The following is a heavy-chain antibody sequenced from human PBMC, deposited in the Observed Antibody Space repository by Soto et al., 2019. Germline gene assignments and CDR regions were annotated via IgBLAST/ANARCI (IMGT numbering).Heavy chain of an antibody. CDR2: ISGSGGST. CDR3: AKDLVGSTADYYAY. D-gene: IGHD2-15*01. V-gene: IGHV3-23*01. CDR1: GFTFSSYA. Sequence: EVQLLESGGGLVQPGGSLRLSCAASGFTFSSYAMSWVRQAPGKGMEWVAAISGSGGSTYYADSVKGRFTISRENSKNTLYLQMNSLRAEDAAVYYCAKDLVGSTADYYAYWGQGTLVTVSS. J-gene: IGHJ4*02.